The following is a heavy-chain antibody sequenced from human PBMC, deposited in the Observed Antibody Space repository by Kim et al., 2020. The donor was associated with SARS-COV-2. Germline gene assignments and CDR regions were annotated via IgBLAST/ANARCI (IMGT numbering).Heavy chain of an antibody. J-gene: IGHJ6*02. CDR2: IYSGGST. D-gene: IGHD3-3*01. Sequence: GGSLRLSCAASGFTVSSNYMSWVRQAPGKGLEWVSVIYSGGSTYYADSVKGRFTISRDNSKNTLYLQMNSLRDEDTAVYYCARDRAESTIFGLVIYYGMDVWRQGPAVPVSS. CDR3: ARDRAESTIFGLVIYYGMDV. CDR1: GFTVSSNY. V-gene: IGHV3-66*01.